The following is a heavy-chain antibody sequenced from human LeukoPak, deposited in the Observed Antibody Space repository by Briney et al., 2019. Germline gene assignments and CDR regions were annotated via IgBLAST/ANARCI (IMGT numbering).Heavy chain of an antibody. CDR1: GGSISSYY. J-gene: IGHJ5*02. D-gene: IGHD3-3*01. CDR3: ARWRDFWSGQNWFDP. Sequence: SETLSLTCTVSGGSISSYYWSWIRQPPGKGLEWIGYIYYSGSTNYNPSLKSRVTISVDTSKNQFSLKLSSVTAADTAVHYCARWRDFWSGQNWFDPWGQGTLVTVSS. CDR2: IYYSGST. V-gene: IGHV4-59*08.